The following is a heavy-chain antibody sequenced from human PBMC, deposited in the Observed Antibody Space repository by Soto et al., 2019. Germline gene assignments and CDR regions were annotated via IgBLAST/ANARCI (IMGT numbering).Heavy chain of an antibody. Sequence: GLSPRLSWAASRCSFPNYAMTWVRQAPGNGLEMVSNISDVGAATSSADSVKGRFTISRDDSRNTLYLHMDNVTATDTAVYFCVKGSRPIPNDSGLIYGRYCGQGTPVTDS. V-gene: IGHV3-23*01. CDR2: ISDVGAAT. D-gene: IGHD6-19*01. CDR3: VKGSRPIPNDSGLIYGRY. CDR1: RCSFPNYA. J-gene: IGHJ4*02.